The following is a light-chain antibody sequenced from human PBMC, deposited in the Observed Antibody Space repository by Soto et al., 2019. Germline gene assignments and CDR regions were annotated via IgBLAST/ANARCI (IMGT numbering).Light chain of an antibody. Sequence: AIQMTQSPSSLSASVGERVTITCRASQVIKNDLRWYQQRPGRDPKLLIYVASNLQSGFPSRFSGRGYGTAFALTITSLQAEDFATYYCQQLRMYPSTFVGGTKV. J-gene: IGKJ4*01. CDR3: QQLRMYPST. CDR1: QVIKND. CDR2: VAS. V-gene: IGKV1-6*01.